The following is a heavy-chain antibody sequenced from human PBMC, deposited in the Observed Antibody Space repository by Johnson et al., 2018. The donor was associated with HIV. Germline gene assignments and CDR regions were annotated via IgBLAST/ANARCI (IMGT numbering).Heavy chain of an antibody. CDR1: GFTFSSYA. D-gene: IGHD6-19*01. Sequence: QVQLVESGGGLVQPGGSLRLSCAASGFTFSSYAMHWVRQAPGKGLEWVAVISYDGSNKYYADSVKGRFTISRDNSKNTLYLQMNSLRAEDTAVYYCANGGKYSSGSGEDAFDIWGQGTMVTVSS. V-gene: IGHV3-30*04. J-gene: IGHJ3*02. CDR2: ISYDGSNK. CDR3: ANGGKYSSGSGEDAFDI.